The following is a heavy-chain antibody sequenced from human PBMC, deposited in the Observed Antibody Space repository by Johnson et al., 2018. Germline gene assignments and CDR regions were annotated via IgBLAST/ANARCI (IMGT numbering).Heavy chain of an antibody. D-gene: IGHD5-24*01. CDR2: IGTAGDT. V-gene: IGHV3-13*01. J-gene: IGHJ6*03. CDR3: AEGNLQYSYYYMDV. Sequence: VQLVQSGGGVVQPGGSLRLSCAASGFTFSSYDMHWVRQATGKGLEWVSAIGTAGDTYYPGSVKGRFTNSRENAKNSLYLQMNSLRAGDTAVYYCAEGNLQYSYYYMDVWGKGTTVTVSS. CDR1: GFTFSSYD.